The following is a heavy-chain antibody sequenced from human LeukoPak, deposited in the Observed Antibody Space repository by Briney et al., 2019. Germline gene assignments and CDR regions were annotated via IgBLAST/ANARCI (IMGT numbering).Heavy chain of an antibody. CDR1: GGSFSGYY. V-gene: IGHV4-34*01. J-gene: IGHJ4*02. D-gene: IGHD6-13*01. CDR3: ARESSSTLKRVFDY. CDR2: INHSGST. Sequence: SETLSLTCAVYGGSFSGYYWSWIRQPPGKGLEWIGEINHSGSTNYNPSLKSRVTISVDTSKNQFSLKLSSVTAADTAVYYCARESSSTLKRVFDYWGQGTLVTVSS.